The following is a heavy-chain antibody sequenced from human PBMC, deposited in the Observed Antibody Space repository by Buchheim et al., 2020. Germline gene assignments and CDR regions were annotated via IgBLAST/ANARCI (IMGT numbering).Heavy chain of an antibody. CDR1: GFTFSSYG. D-gene: IGHD6-13*01. CDR3: ARSDGIAAAGIDY. J-gene: IGHJ4*02. V-gene: IGHV3-33*01. Sequence: QVQLVESGGGVVQPGRSLRLSCAASGFTFSSYGMHWVRQAPGKGLEWVAVIWYDGSNKYYADSVKGRLIISRDNSKNTPYLQMNSLRSEDTAVYYCARSDGIAAAGIDYWGQGTL. CDR2: IWYDGSNK.